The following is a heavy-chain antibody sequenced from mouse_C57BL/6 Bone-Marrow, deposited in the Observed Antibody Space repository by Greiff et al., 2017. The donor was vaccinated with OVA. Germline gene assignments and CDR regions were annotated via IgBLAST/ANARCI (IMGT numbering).Heavy chain of an antibody. D-gene: IGHD1-1*01. Sequence: EVQGVESVAELVRPGASVKLSCTASGFNFTNTYMHWVKQRPEQGLEWIGRIDPANGNTKYAPKFQGKATITADTSSNTAYLQLSSLTSEDTDIDYCASVYGSSWYFDVWGTGTTVTVSS. CDR1: GFNFTNTY. V-gene: IGHV14-3*01. CDR2: IDPANGNT. J-gene: IGHJ1*03. CDR3: ASVYGSSWYFDV.